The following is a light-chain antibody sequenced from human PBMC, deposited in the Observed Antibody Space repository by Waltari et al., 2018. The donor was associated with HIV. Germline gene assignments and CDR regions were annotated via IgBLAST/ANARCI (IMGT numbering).Light chain of an antibody. V-gene: IGLV2-8*01. CDR1: RSAIGAYDS. Sequence: QSALTQPPSASGSLGQSVTISCTGSRSAIGAYDSVSCFQQHPHRAPKLLLYEVTKRPSGVPDRFSGSRSGGTAFLSVSGLQPDDSAAYFCSSYGDNIRVLFGGGTNLTVL. CDR3: SSYGDNIRVL. J-gene: IGLJ2*01. CDR2: EVT.